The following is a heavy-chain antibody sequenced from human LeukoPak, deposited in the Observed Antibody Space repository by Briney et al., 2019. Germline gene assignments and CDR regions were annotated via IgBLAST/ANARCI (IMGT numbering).Heavy chain of an antibody. V-gene: IGHV4-34*01. CDR1: GGSFSGYY. D-gene: IGHD3-3*01. CDR2: INHSGST. J-gene: IGHJ4*02. Sequence: SETLSLTCAVYGGSFSGYYWSWIRQPPGKGLEWIGEINHSGSTNYNPSLKSRVSISVDTSKNQFSLRLSSVTAADTAVYYCAIERRFLGSLDYWGQGTLVTVSS. CDR3: AIERRFLGSLDY.